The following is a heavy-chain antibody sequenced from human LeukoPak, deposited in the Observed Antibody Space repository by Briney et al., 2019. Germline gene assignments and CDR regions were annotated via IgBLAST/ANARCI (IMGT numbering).Heavy chain of an antibody. J-gene: IGHJ3*02. CDR2: IKQDGSDK. Sequence: PGGSLRLSCAASGFTFSSYGMHWVRQAPGKGLEWVANIKQDGSDKYYVDSVKGRFTISRDNAKNSLYLQMNSLRAEDTAVCYCARWLRVVTAIPPTDAFDIWGQGTMVTVSS. CDR3: ARWLRVVTAIPPTDAFDI. CDR1: GFTFSSYG. D-gene: IGHD2-21*02. V-gene: IGHV3-7*01.